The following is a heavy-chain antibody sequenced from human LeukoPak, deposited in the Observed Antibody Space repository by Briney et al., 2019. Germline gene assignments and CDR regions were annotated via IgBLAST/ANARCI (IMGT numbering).Heavy chain of an antibody. CDR2: INHSGST. V-gene: IGHV4-34*01. Sequence: SETLSPTCAVYGGSFSGYYWSWIRQPPGKGLEWIGEINHSGSTNYNPSLKNRVTISVDTSKNQFSLKLSSVTAADTAVYYCARAIYDSSGYAEDWGQGTLVTVSS. CDR1: GGSFSGYY. CDR3: ARAIYDSSGYAED. D-gene: IGHD3-22*01. J-gene: IGHJ4*02.